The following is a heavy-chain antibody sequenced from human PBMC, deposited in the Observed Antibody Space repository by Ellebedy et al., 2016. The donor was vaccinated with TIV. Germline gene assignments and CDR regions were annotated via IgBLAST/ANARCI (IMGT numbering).Heavy chain of an antibody. CDR1: GFTFSGYY. V-gene: IGHV3-11*01. J-gene: IGHJ4*02. D-gene: IGHD6-13*01. CDR2: ISYSGDLM. CDR3: ERLGVIAAAGASDY. Sequence: GESLKISCAASGFTFSGYYMSWFRQAPGKGPEWVSYISYSGDLMYYADSVKGRLTTSRDNAGNSLYLQMNSLRAEDTAVYYCERLGVIAAAGASDYWGQGTLVIVSS.